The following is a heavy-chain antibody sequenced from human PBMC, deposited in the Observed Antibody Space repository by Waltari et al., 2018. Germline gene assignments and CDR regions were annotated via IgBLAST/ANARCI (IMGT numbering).Heavy chain of an antibody. CDR1: GYSISSGYY. J-gene: IGHJ4*02. CDR2: IYHSGST. D-gene: IGHD4-17*01. Sequence: QVQLQESGPGLVKPSETLSLTCAVSGYSISSGYYWGWIRQPPGKGLEWIGSIYHSGSTYYNPSLKSRVTISVDTSKNQFSLKLSSLTAADTAVYYCAGYDDYGDYYYFDYWGQGTLVTVSS. V-gene: IGHV4-38-2*01. CDR3: AGYDDYGDYYYFDY.